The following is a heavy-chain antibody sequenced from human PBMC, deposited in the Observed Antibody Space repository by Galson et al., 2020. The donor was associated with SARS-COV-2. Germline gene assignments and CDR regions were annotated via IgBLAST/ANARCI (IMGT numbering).Heavy chain of an antibody. Sequence: TLSLTCAVYGGSFSDYVWTWIRQPPGKGLEWIGQIKYSGDTNYNPSLKSRVSISIDTSKNQFSLKLNSVTTADTAVYYCARGAPGYWGQGTLVTVSS. J-gene: IGHJ4*01. CDR1: GGSFSDYV. CDR2: IKYSGDT. V-gene: IGHV4-34*01. CDR3: ARGAPGY.